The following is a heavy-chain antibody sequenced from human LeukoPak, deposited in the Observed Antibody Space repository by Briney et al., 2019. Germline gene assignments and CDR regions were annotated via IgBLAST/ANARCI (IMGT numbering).Heavy chain of an antibody. D-gene: IGHD2-15*01. CDR3: ARDSKYCSGGSCYADWFDP. CDR2: ISAYNGNT. J-gene: IGHJ5*02. CDR1: GYTFTSYG. V-gene: IGHV1-18*01. Sequence: GASVKVSCKASGYTFTSYGISWVRQAPGQGLEGMGWISAYNGNTNYAQKLQGRVTMTTDTSTSTAYMELRSLRSDDTAVYYCARDSKYCSGGSCYADWFDPWGQGTLVTVSS.